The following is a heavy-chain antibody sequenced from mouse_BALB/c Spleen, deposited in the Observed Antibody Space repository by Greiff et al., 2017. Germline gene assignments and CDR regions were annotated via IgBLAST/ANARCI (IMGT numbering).Heavy chain of an antibody. J-gene: IGHJ2*01. CDR3: TAGGTGGSFDY. V-gene: IGHV1-5*01. D-gene: IGHD4-1*01. CDR2: IYTGNSDT. CDR1: GYTFTSYW. Sequence: VQLQQSGTVLARPGASVKMSCKASGYTFTSYWMHWVKQRPGQGLEWIGAIYTGNSDTSYNQKFKGKAKLTAVTSTSTAYMELSSLTNEDSAVYYCTAGGTGGSFDYWGQGTTLTVSS.